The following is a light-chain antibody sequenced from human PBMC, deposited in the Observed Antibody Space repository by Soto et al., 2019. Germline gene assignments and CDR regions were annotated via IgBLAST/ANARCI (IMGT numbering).Light chain of an antibody. CDR3: HQYGTAPLT. V-gene: IGKV3-20*01. Sequence: EVVLTQSPGTLSLSPGERATLSCRASQSVAANYLAWYQQKRGQAPRLLIYGASSRATGIPDRFSVSGSGTDFTLTISRLEPEDFSVDYCHQYGTAPLTFGPGNKVDIK. CDR2: GAS. CDR1: QSVAANY. J-gene: IGKJ3*01.